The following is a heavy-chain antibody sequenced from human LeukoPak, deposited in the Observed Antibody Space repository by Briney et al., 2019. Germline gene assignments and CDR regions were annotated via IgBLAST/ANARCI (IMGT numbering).Heavy chain of an antibody. D-gene: IGHD2-8*01. V-gene: IGHV3-9*01. CDR3: VKADGYCSNGVCYKDFQH. J-gene: IGHJ1*01. CDR2: ISWNSAYI. Sequence: GRSLRLSCAASGFNFDDYAMHWVRQGPGKGLEWVSGISWNSAYIAYADSVKGRLTISRDNGKNSLYLQMNSLRPEDTALYFCVKADGYCSNGVCYKDFQHWGLGTLVTVSS. CDR1: GFNFDDYA.